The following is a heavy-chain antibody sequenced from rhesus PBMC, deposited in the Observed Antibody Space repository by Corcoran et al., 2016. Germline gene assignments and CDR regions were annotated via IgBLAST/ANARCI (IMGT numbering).Heavy chain of an antibody. D-gene: IGHD5-42*01. CDR1: GGSVSSSNW. J-gene: IGHJ4*01. CDR3: ARGYSGFNY. V-gene: IGHV4-65*01. CDR2: SSGSSGST. Sequence: QVQLQESGPGLVKPSETLSLTCAVSGGSVSSSNWWSWIRQPPGKGLEWIGYSSGSSGSTYYNPSLKSRVTISTDTSKNQFSLKLSSVTAADTAEYYCARGYSGFNYWGQGVLVTV.